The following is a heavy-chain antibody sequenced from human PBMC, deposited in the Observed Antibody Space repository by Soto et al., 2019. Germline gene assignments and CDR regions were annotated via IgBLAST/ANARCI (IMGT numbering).Heavy chain of an antibody. CDR2: IYYSGST. V-gene: IGHV4-59*08. D-gene: IGHD3-10*01. CDR1: GGSISSYY. J-gene: IGHJ3*02. Sequence: SETLSLTCTVSGGSISSYYWSWIRQPPGKGLEWIGYIYYSGSTNYNPSLKSRVTISVDTSKNQFSLKLSSVTAADTAVYYCARRLYGSGSYYFAFDIWGQGTMVTVSS. CDR3: ARRLYGSGSYYFAFDI.